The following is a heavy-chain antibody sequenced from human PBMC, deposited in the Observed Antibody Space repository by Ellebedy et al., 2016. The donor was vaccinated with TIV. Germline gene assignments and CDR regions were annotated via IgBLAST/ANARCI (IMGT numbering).Heavy chain of an antibody. CDR3: ARAMVRGVRQIEYNWFDP. CDR1: GYTFTNYY. J-gene: IGHJ5*02. D-gene: IGHD3-10*01. Sequence: ASVKVSCKASGYTFTNYYMHWVRQAPGQGLEWMGIINPSGGSTSYAQKFQGRVTMTTDTSTSTVYMELSSLRSEDTAVYYCARAMVRGVRQIEYNWFDPWGQGTLVTVSS. V-gene: IGHV1-46*01. CDR2: INPSGGST.